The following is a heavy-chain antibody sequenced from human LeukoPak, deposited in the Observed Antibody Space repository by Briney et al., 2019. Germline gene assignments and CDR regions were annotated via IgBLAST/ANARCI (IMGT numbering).Heavy chain of an antibody. CDR1: GFIFDDHG. D-gene: IGHD2-8*02. CDR3: ARVAVSGPTGWFDS. Sequence: PGGSLRLSCAASGFIFDDHGMHWVRQAPGKGLEWVSGISWSSGIIGYADSVKGRFTISRDNSKNTLYLQMNSLRAEDTAVYYCARVAVSGPTGWFDSWGQGTLVTVSS. V-gene: IGHV3-9*01. J-gene: IGHJ5*01. CDR2: ISWSSGII.